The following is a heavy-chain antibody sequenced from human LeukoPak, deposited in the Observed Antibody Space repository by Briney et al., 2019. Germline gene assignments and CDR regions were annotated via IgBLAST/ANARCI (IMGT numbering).Heavy chain of an antibody. CDR2: INPNSGGT. D-gene: IGHD2-2*01. V-gene: IGHV1-2*02. J-gene: IGHJ6*02. CDR1: GYTFTGYY. Sequence: ASVKVSCKASGYTFTGYYMHWVRQAPGQGLEWMGWINPNSGGTNYAQTFQGRVTMTRDTSISTAYMELSRLRSDDTAVYYCARDSSYCSSTSCFVVGYYYYYGMDVWGQGTTVTVSS. CDR3: ARDSSYCSSTSCFVVGYYYYYGMDV.